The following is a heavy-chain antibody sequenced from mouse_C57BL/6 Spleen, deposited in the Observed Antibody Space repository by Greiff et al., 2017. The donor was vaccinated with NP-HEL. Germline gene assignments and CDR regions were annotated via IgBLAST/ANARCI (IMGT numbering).Heavy chain of an antibody. D-gene: IGHD1-1*01. V-gene: IGHV5-6*01. J-gene: IGHJ4*01. CDR2: ISSGGSYT. CDR1: GFTFSSYG. Sequence: EVKVVESGGDLVKPGGSLKLSCAASGFTFSSYGMSWVRQTPDKRLEWVATISSGGSYTYYPDSVKGRFTISRDNAKNTLYLQMSSLKSEDTAMYYCARHEGGYYGSSCAMDYWGQGTSVTVSS. CDR3: ARHEGGYYGSSCAMDY.